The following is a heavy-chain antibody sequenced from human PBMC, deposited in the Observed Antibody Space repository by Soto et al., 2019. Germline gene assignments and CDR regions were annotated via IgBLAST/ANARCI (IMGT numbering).Heavy chain of an antibody. CDR1: GFTVSRNY. CDR3: AKVTPIMATIGAFDI. CDR2: IYSGGDT. V-gene: IGHV3-66*01. D-gene: IGHD5-12*01. Sequence: AGGSLRLSCAVTGFTVSRNYINWVRQAPGKGLEWVSVIYSGGDTYYADSVKGRFTISRDNSKNTLYLQMNSLRAEDTAVYYCAKVTPIMATIGAFDIWGQGTMVTVSS. J-gene: IGHJ3*02.